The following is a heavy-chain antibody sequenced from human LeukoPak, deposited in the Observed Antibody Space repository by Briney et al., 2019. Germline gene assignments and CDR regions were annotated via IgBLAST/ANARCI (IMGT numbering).Heavy chain of an antibody. CDR3: ARDPSGSYDFDY. D-gene: IGHD1-26*01. V-gene: IGHV1-18*01. Sequence: ASVKVSCKTSGYTFTSYGISWVRQAPGQGLEWMGWISTDNGNTNYAQKAQGRVTMTTDTSTSTAYMELRSLRSDDAAVYYCARDPSGSYDFDYWGQGTLVTVSS. CDR1: GYTFTSYG. J-gene: IGHJ4*02. CDR2: ISTDNGNT.